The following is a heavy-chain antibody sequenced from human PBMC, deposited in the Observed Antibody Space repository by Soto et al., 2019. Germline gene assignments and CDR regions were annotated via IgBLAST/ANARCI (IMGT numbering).Heavy chain of an antibody. CDR2: IYYSGST. CDR3: ARGSPYYFGSGSYSPYNYYGMDV. CDR1: GGSISSGGYY. J-gene: IGHJ6*02. D-gene: IGHD3-10*01. V-gene: IGHV4-61*08. Sequence: TSETLSLTCTVSGGSISSGGYYWSWTRQPPGKGLEWIGYIYYSGSTNYNPSLKSRVTISVDTSKNQFSLKLNSVTAADTAVYYCARGSPYYFGSGSYSPYNYYGMDVWGQGTTVTVSS.